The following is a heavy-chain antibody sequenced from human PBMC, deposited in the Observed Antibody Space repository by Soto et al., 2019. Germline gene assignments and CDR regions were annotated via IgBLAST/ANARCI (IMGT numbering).Heavy chain of an antibody. V-gene: IGHV4-31*03. CDR1: GGSISSGGYY. J-gene: IGHJ4*02. CDR3: ARADSSSFFDLSGFDY. CDR2: IYYSGST. Sequence: QVQLQESGPGLVKPSQTLSLTCTVSGGSISSGGYYWSWIRQHPGKGLEWFGYIYYSGSTYYNPSLKSRVTISVDTSKNQFSLKLSSVTAADTAVYYCARADSSSFFDLSGFDYWGQGTLVTVSS. D-gene: IGHD6-6*01.